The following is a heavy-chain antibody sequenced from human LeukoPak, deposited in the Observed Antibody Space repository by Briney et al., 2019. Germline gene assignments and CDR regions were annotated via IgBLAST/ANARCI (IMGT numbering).Heavy chain of an antibody. V-gene: IGHV3-11*04. CDR1: GFTFSDYH. D-gene: IGHD6-13*01. Sequence: GGSLRLSCAASGFTFSDYHMAWIRQAPGKGLQWVSYISNGGDIYYADSVKGRFTIFRDNAKNSLYLQMSSLRAEDTALYYCAKDIEAAGLFFDYWGQGTLVTVSS. CDR3: AKDIEAAGLFFDY. CDR2: ISNGGDI. J-gene: IGHJ4*02.